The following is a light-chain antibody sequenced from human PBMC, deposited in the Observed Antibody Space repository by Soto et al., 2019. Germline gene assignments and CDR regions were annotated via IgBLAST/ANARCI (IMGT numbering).Light chain of an antibody. CDR1: QAGGTNL. CDR3: QHDGSSRWT. J-gene: IGKJ1*01. V-gene: IGKV3-20*01. CDR2: GAS. Sequence: ELAFAKSPGTLSLSPGERATLSCRIRQAGGTNLVAWYQHTPGQARRLLIDGASTRAAGIPDWFSGSWSGTVFTLTISLVEAEDVVVYCWQHDGSSRWTFGQGTKVDIK.